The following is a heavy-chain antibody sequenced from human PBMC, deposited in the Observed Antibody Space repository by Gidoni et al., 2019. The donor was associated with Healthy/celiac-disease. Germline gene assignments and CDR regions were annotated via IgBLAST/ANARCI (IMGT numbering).Heavy chain of an antibody. V-gene: IGHV1-2*02. CDR1: GYTFTGYY. D-gene: IGHD6-6*01. CDR2: INPNSGGT. Sequence: QVQLVQSGAEVKKPGASVKVSCKASGYTFTGYYMHWVRQAPGQGLEWMGWINPNSGGTNYAQKFQGRVTMTRDTSISTAYMELSRLRSDDTAVYYCARGYGPSSSSGYWWFDPWGQGTLVTVSS. J-gene: IGHJ5*02. CDR3: ARGYGPSSSSGYWWFDP.